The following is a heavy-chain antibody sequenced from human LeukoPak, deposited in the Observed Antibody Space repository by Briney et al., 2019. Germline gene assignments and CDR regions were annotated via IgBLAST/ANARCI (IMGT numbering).Heavy chain of an antibody. D-gene: IGHD3-10*02. V-gene: IGHV4-59*08. CDR1: GGPISSYY. CDR2: TYYSGST. CDR3: AGQKWSGPFDC. Sequence: SETLSLTCTVSGGPISSYYWSWIWQPPGKGLEWIAFTYYSGSTNYNPSLMSRVTISVDTSKNQVSLNLSSVTAADTAVYYCAGQKWSGPFDCWGQGTLVTVSS. J-gene: IGHJ4*02.